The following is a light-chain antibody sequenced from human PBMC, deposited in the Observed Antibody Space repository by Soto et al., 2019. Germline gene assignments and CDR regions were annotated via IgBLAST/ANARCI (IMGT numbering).Light chain of an antibody. CDR2: KAS. CDR3: EHYNSYSES. J-gene: IGKJ1*01. CDR1: QTISSW. V-gene: IGKV1-5*03. Sequence: DIQMTQSPSTLSGSVGDRVTITCRASQTISSWLAWYQQKPGKAPKLLIYKASTLKSGVPSRFSGSGSGTEFTLTISSPQPDDFVTYYCEHYNSYSESFGQGTKVDLK.